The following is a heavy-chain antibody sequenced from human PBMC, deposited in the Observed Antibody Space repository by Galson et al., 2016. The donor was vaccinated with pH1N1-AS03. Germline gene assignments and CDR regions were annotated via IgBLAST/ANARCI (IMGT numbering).Heavy chain of an antibody. D-gene: IGHD3-3*01. V-gene: IGHV4-34*01. CDR3: AREWSAFDF. Sequence: SETLSLTCAVYGGSISDYYWTWIRQAPGKGLEWIGEINHSGDTTYNPSLESRVTISADTSKSQFSLKLSSVTAADTAVYYCAREWSAFDFWGQGTVVTVSS. J-gene: IGHJ3*01. CDR2: INHSGDT. CDR1: GGSISDYY.